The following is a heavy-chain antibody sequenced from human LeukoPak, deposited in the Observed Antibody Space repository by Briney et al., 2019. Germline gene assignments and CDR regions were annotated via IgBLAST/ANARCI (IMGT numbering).Heavy chain of an antibody. CDR3: ARDRVWNDPTTAWFDP. Sequence: PGGSLRLSCAASGFTFSSYWVSWVRQAPGKGLEWVANIKQDGSEKYYVDSVKGRFTISRDNAKNSLYLQMNSLRAEDTAVYYCARDRVWNDPTTAWFDPWGQGTLVTVSS. D-gene: IGHD1-1*01. CDR1: GFTFSSYW. J-gene: IGHJ5*02. V-gene: IGHV3-7*01. CDR2: IKQDGSEK.